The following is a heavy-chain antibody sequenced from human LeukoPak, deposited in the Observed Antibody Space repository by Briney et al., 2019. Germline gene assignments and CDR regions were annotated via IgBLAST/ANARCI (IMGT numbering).Heavy chain of an antibody. D-gene: IGHD6-13*01. Sequence: SETLSLTCAVYGGSFSGYYWSWIRQPPGKGLEWIGEINHSGSTNYNPSLKSRVTISVDTSKNQFSLKLSSVTAADAAVYYCARRYTSSWYFDYWGQGTLVTVSS. CDR1: GGSFSGYY. CDR2: INHSGST. CDR3: ARRYTSSWYFDY. J-gene: IGHJ4*02. V-gene: IGHV4-34*01.